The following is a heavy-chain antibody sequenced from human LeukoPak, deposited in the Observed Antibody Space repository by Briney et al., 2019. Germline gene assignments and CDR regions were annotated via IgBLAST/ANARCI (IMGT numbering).Heavy chain of an antibody. CDR2: ISSSSSYI. J-gene: IGHJ4*02. Sequence: GGSLRLSCAASGFTFSSYSMNWVRQAPGKGLEWVSSISSSSSYIYYADSVKGRFTISRDNAKNSLYLQMNSLRAEDTAVYYCARAGGYDWHYFDYWGQGTLVNVSS. V-gene: IGHV3-21*01. D-gene: IGHD5-12*01. CDR1: GFTFSSYS. CDR3: ARAGGYDWHYFDY.